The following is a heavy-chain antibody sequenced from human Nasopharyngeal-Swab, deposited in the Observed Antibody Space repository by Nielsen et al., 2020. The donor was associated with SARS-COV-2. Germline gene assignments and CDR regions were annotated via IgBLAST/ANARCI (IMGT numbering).Heavy chain of an antibody. CDR2: IKRDGSER. D-gene: IGHD3-22*01. V-gene: IGHV3-7*01. Sequence: WIRPPPGKGLEWVANIKRDGSERYYMDSVEGRFTISRDSAKNSLYLQMNSLRAEDTAVYYCERGLSGWLHNWGQETLVTVSS. J-gene: IGHJ4*02. CDR3: ERGLSGWLHN.